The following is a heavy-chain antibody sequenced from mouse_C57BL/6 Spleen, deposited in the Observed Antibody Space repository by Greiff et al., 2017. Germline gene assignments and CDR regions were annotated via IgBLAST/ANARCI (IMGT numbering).Heavy chain of an antibody. CDR1: GYAFSSSW. V-gene: IGHV1-82*01. Sequence: VKLMESGPELVKPGASVKISCKASGYAFSSSWMNWVKQRPGKGLEWIGRIYPGDGDTNYNGKFKGKATLTADKSSSTAYMQLSSLTSEDSAVYFCARNGLTGTEGVYYAMDYWGQGTSVTVSS. CDR3: ARNGLTGTEGVYYAMDY. CDR2: IYPGDGDT. D-gene: IGHD4-1*01. J-gene: IGHJ4*01.